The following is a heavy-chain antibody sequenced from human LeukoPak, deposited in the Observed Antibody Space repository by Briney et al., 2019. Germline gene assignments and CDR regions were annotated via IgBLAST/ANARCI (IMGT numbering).Heavy chain of an antibody. J-gene: IGHJ3*02. CDR1: GASGASISSHY. V-gene: IGHV4-59*11. Sequence: SETLSLTCTVSGASGASISSHYWSWIRQPPGKGLEWIGFISYSGTTNYNPSLKSRVTLSVDTSKNQFSLKLSSVTAADTAVYYCARAPLRGTMLRGVIIAAFDIWGQGTMVTVSS. CDR2: ISYSGTT. CDR3: ARAPLRGTMLRGVIIAAFDI. D-gene: IGHD3-10*01.